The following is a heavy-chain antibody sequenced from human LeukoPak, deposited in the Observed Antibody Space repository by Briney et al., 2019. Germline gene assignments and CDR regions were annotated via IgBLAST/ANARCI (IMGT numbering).Heavy chain of an antibody. CDR3: AREKSPYYYYGMDV. J-gene: IGHJ6*02. Sequence: GASVKVSCKASGYTSTGDNINWVRQTTGQGLEWVGWMNPDSGNTGYAQNFQGRVAMTRDTSISTAYMELSSLTSEDTAVYYCAREKSPYYYYGMDVWGQGTTVTVSS. V-gene: IGHV1-8*01. CDR1: GYTSTGDN. CDR2: MNPDSGNT.